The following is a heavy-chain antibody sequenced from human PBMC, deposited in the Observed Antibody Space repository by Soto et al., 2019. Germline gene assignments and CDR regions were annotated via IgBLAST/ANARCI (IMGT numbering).Heavy chain of an antibody. CDR1: GYTFTGYY. CDR3: ARVPKYSSSEGMDV. D-gene: IGHD6-13*01. V-gene: IGHV1-2*04. J-gene: IGHJ6*02. CDR2: INPNSGGT. Sequence: QVQLVQSGAEVKKPGASVKVSCKASGYTFTGYYMHWVRQAPGQGLEWMGWINPNSGGTNYAQKFQGWGTMTRDTSISTAYMELSRLRSDDTAVYYCARVPKYSSSEGMDVWGQGTTVTVSS.